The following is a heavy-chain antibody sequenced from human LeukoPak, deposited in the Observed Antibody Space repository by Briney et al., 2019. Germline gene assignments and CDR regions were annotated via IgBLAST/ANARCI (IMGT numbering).Heavy chain of an antibody. CDR2: IRQDGGQT. CDR1: GFTISSYW. Sequence: GGSLRLSCAASGFTISSYWMSWVRQAPGKGLEWVANIRQDGGQTYYVDSVKGRFTISRDNAKNSLYLQVNSLRDEDTAVYYCARDKHNPGSAFDIWGQGTMLTVSS. CDR3: ARDKHNPGSAFDI. J-gene: IGHJ3*02. D-gene: IGHD5-24*01. V-gene: IGHV3-7*01.